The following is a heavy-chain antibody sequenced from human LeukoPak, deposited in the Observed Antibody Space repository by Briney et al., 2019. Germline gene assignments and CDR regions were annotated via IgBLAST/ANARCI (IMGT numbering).Heavy chain of an antibody. Sequence: SETLSLTCTVSGGPISSYSWSWIRQSPGKGLEWIGYFYHSGSTNYNPSLKSRVTISVDTSKNQFSLNLSSVTAADTAVYYCARLAVPAAYQNWFDPWGQGTLVTVSS. CDR1: GGPISSYS. CDR3: ARLAVPAAYQNWFDP. J-gene: IGHJ5*02. CDR2: FYHSGST. V-gene: IGHV4-59*13. D-gene: IGHD2-2*01.